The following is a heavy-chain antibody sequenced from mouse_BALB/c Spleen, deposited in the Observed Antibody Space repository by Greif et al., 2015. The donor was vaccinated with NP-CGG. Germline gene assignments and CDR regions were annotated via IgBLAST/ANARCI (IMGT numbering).Heavy chain of an antibody. CDR3: ARGGGLGQGFAY. CDR2: ISSGGST. J-gene: IGHJ3*01. V-gene: IGHV5-6-5*01. Sequence: EVMLVESGGGLVKPGGSLKLSCAASGFTFSSYATSWVRQTPEKRLEWVASISSGGSTYYPDSVKGRFTISRDSARNILHLQMSSLRSEDTAMYYCARGGGLGQGFAYWGQGTLVTVSA. D-gene: IGHD4-1*01. CDR1: GFTFSSYA.